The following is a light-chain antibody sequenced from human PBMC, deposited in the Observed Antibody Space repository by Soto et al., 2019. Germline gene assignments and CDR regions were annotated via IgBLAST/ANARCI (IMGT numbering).Light chain of an antibody. V-gene: IGLV1-40*01. CDR3: QSYDSSLSTI. CDR1: SSNIGAGYD. CDR2: DNI. Sequence: QPVLTQPPSVSGAPGQRVTISCTGSSSNIGAGYDVHWYQQLPGTAPKLLIYDNINRPSGVPDRFYGSKSGTSASLAITGLQAEDEADYYCQSYDSSLSTIFGGGTKLTVL. J-gene: IGLJ2*01.